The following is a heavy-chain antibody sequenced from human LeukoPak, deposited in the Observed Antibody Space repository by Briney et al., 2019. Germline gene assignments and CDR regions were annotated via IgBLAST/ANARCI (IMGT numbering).Heavy chain of an antibody. V-gene: IGHV1-24*01. CDR1: GYTLTELS. J-gene: IGHJ4*02. Sequence: ASVKVSCKVSGYTLTELSMHWVRQAPGKGLEWMGGFDPEDGETIYAQKFQGRVTTTEDTSTDTAYMELSSLRSEDTAVYYCATSRPRVVPAALDSYFDYWGQGTLVTVSS. D-gene: IGHD2-2*01. CDR3: ATSRPRVVPAALDSYFDY. CDR2: FDPEDGET.